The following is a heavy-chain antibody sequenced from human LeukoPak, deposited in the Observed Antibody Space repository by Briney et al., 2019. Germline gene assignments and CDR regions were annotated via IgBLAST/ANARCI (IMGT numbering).Heavy chain of an antibody. D-gene: IGHD3-9*01. CDR2: IYRDGST. J-gene: IGHJ2*01. Sequence: GGSLRLSCAASEFTVSGFYMSWVRQAPGKGLEWVSVIYRDGSTYYADSVKDRFTISRDNSKNTLYLPMNSLRAEDTAMYYCARDVIGVLTGSVEDDRRFDLWGRGTLVTVCS. CDR1: EFTVSGFY. V-gene: IGHV3-66*01. CDR3: ARDVIGVLTGSVEDDRRFDL.